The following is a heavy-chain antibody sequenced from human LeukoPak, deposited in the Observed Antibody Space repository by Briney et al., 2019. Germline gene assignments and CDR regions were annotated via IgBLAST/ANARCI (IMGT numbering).Heavy chain of an antibody. CDR3: ARRGTDPLNYYYYYYMDV. Sequence: GASVKVSCKASGYTFTSYGISWVRQAPGQGLEWMGWISAYNGNTNYAQKLQGRVTMTTDTSTSTAYMELRSLRSDDTAVYYCARRGTDPLNYYYYYYMDVWGKGTTVTVSS. D-gene: IGHD1-14*01. J-gene: IGHJ6*03. CDR1: GYTFTSYG. CDR2: ISAYNGNT. V-gene: IGHV1-18*01.